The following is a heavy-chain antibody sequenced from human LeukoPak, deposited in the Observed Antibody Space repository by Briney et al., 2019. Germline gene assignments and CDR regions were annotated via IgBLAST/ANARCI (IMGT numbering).Heavy chain of an antibody. CDR3: ARVGGSGSILYLDY. V-gene: IGHV3-11*01. D-gene: IGHD6-19*01. CDR1: GFTFSDYY. Sequence: GGSLRLACAASGFTFSDYYMGWIRQAPGKGLEWVSYISSSGSTIYYADSVKGRFTISRDNAKNSRYLQMNSLRAEDTAVYYCARVGGSGSILYLDYWGEGALVTASS. CDR2: ISSSGSTI. J-gene: IGHJ4*02.